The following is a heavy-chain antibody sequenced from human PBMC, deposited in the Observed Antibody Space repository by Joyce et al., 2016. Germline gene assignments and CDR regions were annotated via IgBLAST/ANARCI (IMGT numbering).Heavy chain of an antibody. D-gene: IGHD2-15*01. Sequence: EVQLVQSRAEVKKPGESLKISCKGSGYSFTTYWIAWVRQMPGKGLEWMGSIDPGDSDSTYSPSFQGQVTISVDKSISTAYLQWSSLKASDTAMYYCAGRGSSGGSDWFDPWGQGTLVTVSS. CDR3: AGRGSSGGSDWFDP. J-gene: IGHJ5*02. CDR2: IDPGDSDS. V-gene: IGHV5-51*01. CDR1: GYSFTTYW.